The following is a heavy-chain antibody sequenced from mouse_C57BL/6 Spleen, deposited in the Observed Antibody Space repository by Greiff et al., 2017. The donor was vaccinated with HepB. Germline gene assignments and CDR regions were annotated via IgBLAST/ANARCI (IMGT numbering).Heavy chain of an antibody. Sequence: VQLQQPGAELVMPGASVKLSCKASGYTFTSYWMHWVKQRPGQGLEWIGEIDPSDSYTNYNQKFKGKSTLTVDKSSSTAYMQLSSLTSEDSAVYYCARWAYYGSSYGYFDVWGTGTTVTVSS. J-gene: IGHJ1*03. CDR1: GYTFTSYW. V-gene: IGHV1-69*01. CDR2: IDPSDSYT. D-gene: IGHD1-1*01. CDR3: ARWAYYGSSYGYFDV.